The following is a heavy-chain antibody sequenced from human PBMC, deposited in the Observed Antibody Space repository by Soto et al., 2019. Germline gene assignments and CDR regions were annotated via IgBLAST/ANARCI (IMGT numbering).Heavy chain of an antibody. V-gene: IGHV1-18*01. CDR1: GYPFSSYG. Sequence: QVQLVQSGAEVKKPGASVKVSCKASGYPFSSYGISWVRQGPGQGLEWMGWISAYKGSTNYAQKFQGRVTMTTDTSTSTAYMELRSLRSDDTAVYYCARIRYGDYVRFQYWGQGTLVTVSS. D-gene: IGHD4-17*01. J-gene: IGHJ1*01. CDR2: ISAYKGST. CDR3: ARIRYGDYVRFQY.